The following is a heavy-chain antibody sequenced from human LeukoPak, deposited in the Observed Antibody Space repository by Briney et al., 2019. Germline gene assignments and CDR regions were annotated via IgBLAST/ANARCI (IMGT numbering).Heavy chain of an antibody. D-gene: IGHD3-10*01. V-gene: IGHV4-31*03. CDR3: AGSATSRVVLDY. Sequence: SQTLSLTCTVSGGSISSGGYYWSWIRQHPGKGLEWIGYIYYSGSTYYNPSLKSRVAISVDTSKNQFSLKLSSVTAADTAIYYCAGSATSRVVLDYWGQGTLVTVSS. CDR1: GGSISSGGYY. J-gene: IGHJ4*02. CDR2: IYYSGST.